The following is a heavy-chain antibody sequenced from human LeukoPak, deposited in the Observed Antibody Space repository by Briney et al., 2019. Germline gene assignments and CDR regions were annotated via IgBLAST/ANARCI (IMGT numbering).Heavy chain of an antibody. CDR1: GFTFSSYS. CDR3: ARYGNGAWLAHYSFDI. V-gene: IGHV3-48*04. D-gene: IGHD6-19*01. Sequence: GGSLRLSCAASGFTFSSYSMNWVRQAPGKGLEWVSYISSSSSTIYYADSVKGRFTISRDNAKNSLYLQMNSLRAEDTAVYYCARYGNGAWLAHYSFDIWGQGTMVTVSS. J-gene: IGHJ3*02. CDR2: ISSSSSTI.